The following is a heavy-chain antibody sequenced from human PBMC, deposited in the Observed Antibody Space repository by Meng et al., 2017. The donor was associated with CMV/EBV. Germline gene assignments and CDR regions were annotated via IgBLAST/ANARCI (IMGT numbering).Heavy chain of an antibody. Sequence: TFTGYYMHWVRQAPGQGLEWMGWINPNSGGTNYAQKFQGRVTMTRDTSISTAYMELSRLRSDDTAVYYCARFWEDCSSTSCYTDWFDPWGQGTLVTSP. J-gene: IGHJ5*02. CDR1: TFTGYY. CDR3: ARFWEDCSSTSCYTDWFDP. V-gene: IGHV1-2*02. CDR2: INPNSGGT. D-gene: IGHD2-2*02.